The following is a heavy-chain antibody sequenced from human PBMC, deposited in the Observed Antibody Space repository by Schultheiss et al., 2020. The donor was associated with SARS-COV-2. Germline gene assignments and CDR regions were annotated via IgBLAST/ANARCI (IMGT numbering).Heavy chain of an antibody. CDR1: GFTFSSYA. CDR3: ARGWTPGGTEDAFDI. V-gene: IGHV3-23*01. CDR2: ISGSGGST. Sequence: GGSLRLSCAASGFTFSSYAMSWVRQAPGKGLEWVSAISGSGGSTYYADSVKGRFTISRDNAKNSLYLQMNSLRAEDTAVYYCARGWTPGGTEDAFDIWGQGTMVTVSS. J-gene: IGHJ3*02. D-gene: IGHD4-23*01.